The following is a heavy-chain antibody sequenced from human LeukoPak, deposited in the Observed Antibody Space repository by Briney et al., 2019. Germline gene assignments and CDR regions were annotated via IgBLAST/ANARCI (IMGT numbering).Heavy chain of an antibody. Sequence: GGSLRLSCAASGFTFSSYGMHWVRQAPGKGLEWVAVISYDGSNKYYADSVKGRFTISRDNSKNTLYLQMNSLRAEDTAVYYCAKEGSPVTTGEDHYYYGMDVWGQGTTVTVSS. CDR3: AKEGSPVTTGEDHYYYGMDV. CDR2: ISYDGSNK. V-gene: IGHV3-30*18. CDR1: GFTFSSYG. J-gene: IGHJ6*02. D-gene: IGHD4-11*01.